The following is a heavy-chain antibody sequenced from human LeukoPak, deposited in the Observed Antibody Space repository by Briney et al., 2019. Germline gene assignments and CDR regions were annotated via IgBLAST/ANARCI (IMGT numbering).Heavy chain of an antibody. J-gene: IGHJ4*02. CDR2: ISGSGGGT. D-gene: IGHD2-2*01. V-gene: IGHV3-23*01. CDR1: GFTFSSYA. CDR3: AKVPKPYCSSTSCYLDY. Sequence: GGSLRLSCAASGFTFSSYAMSWVRQAPGRGLEWVSAISGSGGGTYYADSVKGRFTISRDNSKNTLYLQMNSQRAEDTAVYYCAKVPKPYCSSTSCYLDYWGQGTLVTVSS.